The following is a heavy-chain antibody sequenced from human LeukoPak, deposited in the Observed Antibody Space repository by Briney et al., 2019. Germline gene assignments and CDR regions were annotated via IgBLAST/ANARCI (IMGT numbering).Heavy chain of an antibody. D-gene: IGHD1-26*01. J-gene: IGHJ2*01. V-gene: IGHV3-53*01. CDR1: GFTVSSNN. CDR3: ARGGGSYYVFPWYFDL. CDR2: IYGGGST. Sequence: PGGSLRLSCAASGFTVSSNNMSWVRQAPGKGLEWVSVIYGGGSTYYADSVKGRFTISRDNSKNTLYLQMNSLRAEDTAVYYCARGGGSYYVFPWYFDLWGRGTLVTVSS.